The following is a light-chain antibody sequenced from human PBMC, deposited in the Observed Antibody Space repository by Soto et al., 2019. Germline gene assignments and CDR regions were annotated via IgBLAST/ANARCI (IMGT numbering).Light chain of an antibody. CDR2: RAS. CDR3: QQYNNWPGT. CDR1: QSVSSN. J-gene: IGKJ1*01. Sequence: DILMTQSPATLSLSPGGRATLSCRASQSVSSNLAWYQQKPGQAPRLLIPRASTRATGIPARFSGSGSGTEFTLTISSLQSEDFAVYFCQQYNNWPGTFGQGTKVEIK. V-gene: IGKV3-15*01.